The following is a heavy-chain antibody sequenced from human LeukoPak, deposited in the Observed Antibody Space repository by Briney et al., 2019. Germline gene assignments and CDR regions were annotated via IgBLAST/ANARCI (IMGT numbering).Heavy chain of an antibody. V-gene: IGHV4-34*01. CDR1: GGSFSGYY. D-gene: IGHD3-22*01. CDR3: ARAGPFNYYDSSGYPLVFDY. Sequence: TSETLSLTCAVYGGSFSGYYWSWIRQPPGKGLEWIGEINHSGSTNYNPSLKSRVTISVDTSKNQFSLKLSSVTAADTAMYYCARAGPFNYYDSSGYPLVFDYWGQGTLVTVSS. J-gene: IGHJ4*02. CDR2: INHSGST.